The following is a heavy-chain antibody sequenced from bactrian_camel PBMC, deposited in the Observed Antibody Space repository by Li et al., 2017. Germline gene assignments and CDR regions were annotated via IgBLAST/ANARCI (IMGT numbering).Heavy chain of an antibody. Sequence: QLVESGGGSVQAGGSLRLSCVVSGNTYRDYCYGWFRQAPGKEREGVAAFDNTRLSQVYADSVTGRFTISQDNAGNSMSLKMDNLKPEDTSMYYCAKDQGLVMGAGGTCFPASNWWGQGTQVTVS. J-gene: IGHJ4*01. CDR1: GNTYRDYC. CDR3: AKDQGLVMGAGGTCFPASNW. CDR2: FDNTRLSQ. V-gene: IGHV3S1*01. D-gene: IGHD7*01.